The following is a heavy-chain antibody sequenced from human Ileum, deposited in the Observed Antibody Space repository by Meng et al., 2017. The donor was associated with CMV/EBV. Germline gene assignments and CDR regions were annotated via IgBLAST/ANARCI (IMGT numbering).Heavy chain of an antibody. J-gene: IGHJ6*02. CDR3: ARDYGFGTSSMGMDV. D-gene: IGHD6-6*01. CDR1: GLTVSRSY. CDR2: IYAGGGT. V-gene: IGHV3-53*01. Sequence: GESLKISCAASGLTVSRSYMSWVRQAPGKGLEWVSIIYAGGGTYHADSVKGRFTISRDNSKNTLYLQMNRLRAEDTALYYCARDYGFGTSSMGMDVWGQGTTVTVSS.